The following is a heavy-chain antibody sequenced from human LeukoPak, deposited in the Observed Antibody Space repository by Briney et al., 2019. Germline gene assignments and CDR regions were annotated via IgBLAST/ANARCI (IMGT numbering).Heavy chain of an antibody. Sequence: GGSLRLSCAASGFTFSSYAMSWVRQAPGKGLEWVSAISGSGGSTYYADSVKGRFTISRDNSKNTLYLQMNSLRAEDTAVYYCATAPLYSSSWYFRGYFDDWGQGTLVTVSS. J-gene: IGHJ4*02. D-gene: IGHD6-13*01. CDR3: ATAPLYSSSWYFRGYFDD. V-gene: IGHV3-23*01. CDR1: GFTFSSYA. CDR2: ISGSGGST.